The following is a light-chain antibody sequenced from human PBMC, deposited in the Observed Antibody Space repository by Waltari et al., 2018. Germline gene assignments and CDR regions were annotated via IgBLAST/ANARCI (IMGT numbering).Light chain of an antibody. Sequence: SYELPQPPSVSVSPGQPAPLSCSATTLEDKYVCWYQQKPGQSPVLVMYQDSKRPSGMPERVSGSNSGDTATLTVSGTQTLDEADYCCQTWDNTTVFGSGNRVTVL. CDR3: QTWDNTTV. V-gene: IGLV3-1*01. CDR1: TLEDKY. CDR2: QDS. J-gene: IGLJ1*01.